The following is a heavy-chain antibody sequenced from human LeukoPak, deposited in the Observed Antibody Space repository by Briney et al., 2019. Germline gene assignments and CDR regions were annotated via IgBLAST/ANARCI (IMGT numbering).Heavy chain of an antibody. CDR3: GGVTTNYYYGMDV. CDR2: ISSSSSYI. V-gene: IGHV3-21*01. D-gene: IGHD4-17*01. J-gene: IGHJ6*02. CDR1: GFTFSSYS. Sequence: GGSLRLSCAASGFTFSSYSMNWVRQAPGKGLEWVSSISSSSSYIYYADSVKGRFTISRDNAKDSLYLQMNSLRAEDTAVYYCGGVTTNYYYGMDVWGQGTTVTVSS.